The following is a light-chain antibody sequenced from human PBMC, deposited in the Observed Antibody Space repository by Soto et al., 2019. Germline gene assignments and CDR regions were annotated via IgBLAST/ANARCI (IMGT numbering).Light chain of an antibody. V-gene: IGKV1-5*03. Sequence: DIQMTQAPSTLSGSVGDTVTITCRDSQTISSWLAWYQQKPGKAPKLLIYRASTLKSGVPSRFSGSGSGTEFTLTISRLEPEDFAVYYCQQYGSSLWKFGQGTKVDIK. CDR2: RAS. CDR3: QQYGSSLWK. J-gene: IGKJ1*01. CDR1: QTISSW.